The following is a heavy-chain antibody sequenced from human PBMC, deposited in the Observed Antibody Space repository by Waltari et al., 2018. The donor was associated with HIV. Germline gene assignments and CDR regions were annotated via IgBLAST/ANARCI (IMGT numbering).Heavy chain of an antibody. J-gene: IGHJ4*02. CDR3: TRDGDPN. CDR1: GFIFSNFT. CDR2: ISTLGRT. Sequence: EVLLVQSGGGLVKPGGSLRRSCEGSGFIFSNFTMNWIRQVPGGGLEWVSSISTLGRTYYADSMKGRFTISRDNAKKSLYLQMNSLRAEDTAIYYCTRDGDPNWGQGTLVTVSS. V-gene: IGHV3-21*01.